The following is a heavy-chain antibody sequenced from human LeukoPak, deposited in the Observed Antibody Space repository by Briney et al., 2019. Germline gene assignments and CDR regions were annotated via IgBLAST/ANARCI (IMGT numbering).Heavy chain of an antibody. D-gene: IGHD1-1*01. CDR2: ISAYNGNT. J-gene: IGHJ4*02. CDR1: GYTFTSYG. Sequence: GASVKVSCKASGYTFTSYGISWVRQAPGQGLEWMGWISAYNGNTNYAQKLQGRVTMTTDTSTSTAYMELRSLRSDDTAVYYCARDQRNWNSAPFDYWGQGTLVTVSS. V-gene: IGHV1-18*01. CDR3: ARDQRNWNSAPFDY.